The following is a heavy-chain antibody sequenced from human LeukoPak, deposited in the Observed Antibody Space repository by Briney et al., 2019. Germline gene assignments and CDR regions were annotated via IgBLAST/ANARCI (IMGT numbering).Heavy chain of an antibody. Sequence: GSLRLSCAASGFTFSTYAMTWVRQAPGKGLEWVSGISGSGGTTYYADSVKGRFTISRDTSNNTLYLQMNSLRAEDTAVYYCAKTGGSSFYYCMDVWGKG. D-gene: IGHD6-6*01. J-gene: IGHJ6*03. CDR2: ISGSGGTT. CDR1: GFTFSTYA. V-gene: IGHV3-23*01. CDR3: AKTGGSSFYYCMDV.